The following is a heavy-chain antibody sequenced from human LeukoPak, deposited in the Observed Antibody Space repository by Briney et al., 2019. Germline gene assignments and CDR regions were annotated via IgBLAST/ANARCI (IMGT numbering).Heavy chain of an antibody. J-gene: IGHJ4*02. CDR2: ISSDGRST. Sequence: PGGSLRLSCAASVFTFSSTLMHWVRQGPGKGLVWVSHISSDGRSTRYADSVKGRFTISRDNAKNTLYLHMNSLRAEDTAIYFCARDFSGSIDYWGQGTQVTVSS. V-gene: IGHV3-74*01. CDR3: ARDFSGSIDY. D-gene: IGHD3-3*01. CDR1: VFTFSSTL.